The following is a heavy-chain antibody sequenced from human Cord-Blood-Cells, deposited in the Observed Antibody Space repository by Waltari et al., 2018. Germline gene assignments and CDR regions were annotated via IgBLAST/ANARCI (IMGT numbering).Heavy chain of an antibody. J-gene: IGHJ6*03. CDR3: ARGGGYDFWSGYYYYYYMYV. CDR1: GGSISSSSYY. D-gene: IGHD3-3*01. Sequence: QLQLQESGPGLVKPSETLSLTCTVSGGSISSSSYYWGWIRQPPGKGREWIGSIYYSGGTSYNPSLKSRVTISVDTSKNQFSLKLSSVTAADTAVYFCARGGGYDFWSGYYYYYYMYVWGKGTTVTVSS. CDR2: IYYSGGT. V-gene: IGHV4-39*01.